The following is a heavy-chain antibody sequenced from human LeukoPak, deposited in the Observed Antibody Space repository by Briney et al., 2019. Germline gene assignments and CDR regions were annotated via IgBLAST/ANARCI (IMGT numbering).Heavy chain of an antibody. CDR1: GGSISSGGYY. Sequence: ASETLSLTCTVSGGSISSGGYYWSWIRQHPGKGLEWIGYIYYSGSTYYNPSLKSRVTISVDTSKNQFSLKLSSVTAVDTAVYYCARAYDFWSGYYWFDPWGQGTLVTVSS. V-gene: IGHV4-31*03. J-gene: IGHJ5*02. CDR3: ARAYDFWSGYYWFDP. D-gene: IGHD3-3*01. CDR2: IYYSGST.